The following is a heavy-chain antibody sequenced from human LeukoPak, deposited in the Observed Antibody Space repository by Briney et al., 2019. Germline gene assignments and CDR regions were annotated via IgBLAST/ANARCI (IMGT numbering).Heavy chain of an antibody. CDR3: AREGYCSGGSCYHFVY. CDR1: GGTFSSYA. D-gene: IGHD2-15*01. Sequence: ASVKVSCKASGGTFSSYAISWVRQAPGQGLEWMGGIIPIFGTANYAQKFQGRVTITADESTSTAYMELSSLRCEDTAVYYCAREGYCSGGSCYHFVYWGQGTLVTVSS. CDR2: IIPIFGTA. V-gene: IGHV1-69*13. J-gene: IGHJ4*02.